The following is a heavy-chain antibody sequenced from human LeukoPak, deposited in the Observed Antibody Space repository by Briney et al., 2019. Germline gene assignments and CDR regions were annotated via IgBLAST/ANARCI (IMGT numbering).Heavy chain of an antibody. D-gene: IGHD1-26*01. CDR2: IYYSGST. J-gene: IGHJ4*02. Sequence: SETLSLTCTVSGGSISSYYWSWIRQPPGKGLEWIGHIYYSGSTNYNPSLKSRVTISVDTSKNQFSLKLSSVTAADTAVYYCARGVTSGWELLYYFDYWGQGTLVTVSS. CDR1: GGSISSYY. V-gene: IGHV4-59*01. CDR3: ARGVTSGWELLYYFDY.